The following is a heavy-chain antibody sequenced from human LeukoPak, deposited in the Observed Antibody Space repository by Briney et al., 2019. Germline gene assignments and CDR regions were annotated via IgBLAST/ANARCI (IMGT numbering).Heavy chain of an antibody. Sequence: SETLSLTCTVSGGSISSYYWSWIRQPPGKGLEWIGYIYYSGSTNYNPSLKSRVTISVDTSKNQFSLKLSSVTAADTAVYYCARGSIAAAGDYYYYMDVWGKGTTVTISS. J-gene: IGHJ6*03. CDR3: ARGSIAAAGDYYYYMDV. CDR2: IYYSGST. CDR1: GGSISSYY. D-gene: IGHD6-13*01. V-gene: IGHV4-59*01.